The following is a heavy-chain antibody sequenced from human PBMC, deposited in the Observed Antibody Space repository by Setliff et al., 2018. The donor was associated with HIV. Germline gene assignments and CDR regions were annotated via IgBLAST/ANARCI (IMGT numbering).Heavy chain of an antibody. CDR2: IHHAGST. CDR1: GYSISSNFL. V-gene: IGHV4-38-2*01. Sequence: PSETLSLTYAVSGYSISSNFLWGWVRQPPGQGLEWIGSIHHAGSTYYNPSLKSRVRISLDTSKNQFSLKLSPVTAADTAVYYCARHDCGGNCDINWFDPWGQGTLVTVSS. D-gene: IGHD2-21*02. J-gene: IGHJ5*02. CDR3: ARHDCGGNCDINWFDP.